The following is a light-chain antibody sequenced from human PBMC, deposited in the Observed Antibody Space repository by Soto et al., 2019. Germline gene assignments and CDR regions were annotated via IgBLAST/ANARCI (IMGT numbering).Light chain of an antibody. V-gene: IGLV2-18*02. Sequence: QSALTQPPSVSGSPGQSVAISCTGTSSDIGAYNRVSWYQQPPGTAPKLMMYDVNNRPSGVPDRFSGSKSGNTASLTISGLQADDEADYYCSSFTSSNTDVFGTGTKVTVL. CDR3: SSFTSSNTDV. J-gene: IGLJ1*01. CDR1: SSDIGAYNR. CDR2: DVN.